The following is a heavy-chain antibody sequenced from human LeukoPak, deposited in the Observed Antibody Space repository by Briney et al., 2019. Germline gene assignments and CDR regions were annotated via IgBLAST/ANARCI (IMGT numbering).Heavy chain of an antibody. J-gene: IGHJ4*02. CDR2: IIPILGIA. CDR3: AREVEMATSYFDY. D-gene: IGHD5-24*01. CDR1: GGTFSSYA. V-gene: IGHV1-69*04. Sequence: SVKVSCKASGGTFSSYAISWVRQAPGQGLEWMGRIIPILGIANYAQKFQGRVTITADKSTSTAYMELSSLRSEDTAVYYCAREVEMATSYFDYWGQGTLVTVSS.